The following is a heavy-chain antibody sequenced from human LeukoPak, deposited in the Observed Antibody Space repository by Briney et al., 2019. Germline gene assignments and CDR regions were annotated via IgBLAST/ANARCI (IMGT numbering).Heavy chain of an antibody. CDR3: ARRGGWYSRANWFDP. CDR2: INWNGGST. CDR1: GFTFDDYG. D-gene: IGHD6-19*01. Sequence: GGSLRLSCAASGFTFDDYGMSWVRQAPGKGLEWVSGINWNGGSTGYADSVKGRFTISRDNAKNSLYLQMNSLRAEDTALYYCARRGGWYSRANWFDPWGKGTTVTVSS. J-gene: IGHJ6*04. V-gene: IGHV3-20*04.